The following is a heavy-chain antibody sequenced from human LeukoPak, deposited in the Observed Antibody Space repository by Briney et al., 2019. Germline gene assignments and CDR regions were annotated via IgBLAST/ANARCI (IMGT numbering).Heavy chain of an antibody. CDR3: AKASIGYSSSWYVYSNDYYYLDV. V-gene: IGHV3-43*02. CDR2: ISGDGGST. Sequence: VGSLRLSCAASGFTFDDYAMHWVRQAPGKGLEWVSLISGDGGSTYYADSVKGRFTISRDNSKNSLYLQMNSLRTEDTALYYCAKASIGYSSSWYVYSNDYYYLDVWGKGTTVTVSS. CDR1: GFTFDDYA. D-gene: IGHD6-13*01. J-gene: IGHJ6*03.